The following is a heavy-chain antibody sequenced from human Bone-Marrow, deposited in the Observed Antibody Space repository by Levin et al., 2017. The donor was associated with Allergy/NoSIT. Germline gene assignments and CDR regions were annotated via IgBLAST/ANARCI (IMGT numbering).Heavy chain of an antibody. CDR3: ARDAADIVDQLSWYWYFDL. Sequence: HPGGSLRLSCAASGFTFSSYSMNWVRQAPGKGLEWVSYISSSSSTIYYADSVKGRFTISRDNAKNSLYLQMNSLRDEDTAVYYCARDAADIVDQLSWYWYFDLWGRGTLVTVSS. CDR2: ISSSSSTI. CDR1: GFTFSSYS. J-gene: IGHJ2*01. D-gene: IGHD2-15*01. V-gene: IGHV3-48*02.